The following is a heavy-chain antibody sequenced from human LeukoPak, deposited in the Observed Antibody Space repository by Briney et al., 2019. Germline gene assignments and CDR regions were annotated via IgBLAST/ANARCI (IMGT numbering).Heavy chain of an antibody. J-gene: IGHJ4*02. Sequence: GGSLRLSCAASGFTFGSYAVSWVRQAPGKGLEWVSAISGSGGSTFYADSVKGRFTISRDNAMKSLYLQMKSLRAEDTAVYYCARDPYYSNHLDFLGQGTLVTVSS. CDR2: ISGSGGST. D-gene: IGHD4-11*01. V-gene: IGHV3-23*01. CDR3: ARDPYYSNHLDF. CDR1: GFTFGSYA.